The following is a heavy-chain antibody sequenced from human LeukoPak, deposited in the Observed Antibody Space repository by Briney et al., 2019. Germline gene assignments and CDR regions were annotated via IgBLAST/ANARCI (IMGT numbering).Heavy chain of an antibody. J-gene: IGHJ4*02. D-gene: IGHD3-10*01. Sequence: PSETLSLTCAVSGHSISSGYYWGWIRQPPGQGLEWIGSIYHSGSTYYNPSLKSRVTISVDKSKNQLSLKLSSVTAADTAVYYCARHGAWGSGSYPTTNLMRFDYWGQGTLVTVSS. V-gene: IGHV4-38-2*01. CDR2: IYHSGST. CDR1: GHSISSGYY. CDR3: ARHGAWGSGSYPTTNLMRFDY.